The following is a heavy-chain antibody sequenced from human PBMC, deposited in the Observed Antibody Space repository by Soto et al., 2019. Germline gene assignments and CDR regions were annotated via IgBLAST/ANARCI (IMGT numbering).Heavy chain of an antibody. J-gene: IGHJ4*02. Sequence: SETLSLTCTVSGGSISSGGYYWSWIRQHPGKGLEWIGYIYYSGSTYYNPSLKSRVTISVDTSKNQFSLKLSSVTAADTAVYYCARYGSGSTSRVSPVDYWGQGTLVTVSS. V-gene: IGHV4-31*03. CDR1: GGSISSGGYY. D-gene: IGHD3-10*01. CDR2: IYYSGST. CDR3: ARYGSGSTSRVSPVDY.